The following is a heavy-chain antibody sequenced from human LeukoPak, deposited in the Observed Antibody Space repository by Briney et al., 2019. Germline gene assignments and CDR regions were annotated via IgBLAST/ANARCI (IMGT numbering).Heavy chain of an antibody. CDR1: GFSLTTTGLC. J-gene: IGHJ4*02. CDR2: VDWDDDK. CDR3: ARTTRVYLDGNNGYYLFDK. V-gene: IGHV2-70*17. D-gene: IGHD3-22*01. Sequence: ESGPALVKPTQTLTLTCTFSGFSLTTTGLCVSWIRQPPGKALEWLARVDWDDDKFYSTSLKTRLTISKDTSKNQVVLTMTNMDPVDTATYYCARTTRVYLDGNNGYYLFDKWGQGTLVTVSS.